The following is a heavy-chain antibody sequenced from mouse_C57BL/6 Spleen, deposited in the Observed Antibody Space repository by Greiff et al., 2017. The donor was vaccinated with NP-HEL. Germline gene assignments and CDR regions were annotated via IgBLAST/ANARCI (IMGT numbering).Heavy chain of an antibody. Sequence: VMLVESGPGLVAPSQCLSITCTVSGFSLTSYAISWVRQPPGKGLEWLGVIWTGGGTTYNSALKYRLSISKDNSKSQVCLKMNSLRTDDTASYFCARDYYGSSYYFAYWGQGTTLTVSS. CDR1: GFSLTSYA. CDR3: ARDYYGSSYYFAY. CDR2: IWTGGGT. D-gene: IGHD1-1*01. V-gene: IGHV2-9-1*01. J-gene: IGHJ2*01.